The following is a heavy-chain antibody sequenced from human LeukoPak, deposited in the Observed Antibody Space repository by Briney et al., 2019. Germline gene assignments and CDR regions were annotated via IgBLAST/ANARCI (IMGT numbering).Heavy chain of an antibody. Sequence: SETLSLTCIVYGGSFSGYYWTWVREPPGKGLEWIGEINHRGTTTYNPSLKSRVTISVDTPKNQFSLKLNSVTAADTAVYYCARVDIVTTNCFDPWGQGTLVIVSP. CDR2: INHRGTT. D-gene: IGHD5-12*01. J-gene: IGHJ5*02. V-gene: IGHV4-34*01. CDR3: ARVDIVTTNCFDP. CDR1: GGSFSGYY.